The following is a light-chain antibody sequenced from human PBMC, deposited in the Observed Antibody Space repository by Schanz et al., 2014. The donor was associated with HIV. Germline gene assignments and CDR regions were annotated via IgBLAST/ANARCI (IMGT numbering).Light chain of an antibody. CDR3: QSYDSSLRGSI. CDR2: GNS. V-gene: IGLV1-40*01. Sequence: QSVLTQPPSVSGAPGQRVTVSCTGSSSNIGAGYDVHWYQHRPGSAPKLLLYGNSNRPSGVPDRFSGSKSGTSASLAITGLQAEDEADYYCQSYDSSLRGSIFGGGTKLTVL. J-gene: IGLJ2*01. CDR1: SSNIGAGYD.